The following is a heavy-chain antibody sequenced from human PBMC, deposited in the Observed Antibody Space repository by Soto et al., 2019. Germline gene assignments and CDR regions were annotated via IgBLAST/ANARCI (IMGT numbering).Heavy chain of an antibody. V-gene: IGHV1-69*06. CDR2: IIPIFGTA. CDR1: GGTFSSYA. CDR3: ARGYCSSTSCPNFDY. D-gene: IGHD2-2*01. J-gene: IGHJ4*02. Sequence: SVKISCKASGGTFSSYAISWVRQAPGQGLEWMGGIIPIFGTAKYVQKFQGRVTITAEKSTSTAYMELSSLRSEDTAVYYCARGYCSSTSCPNFDYWGQGTLVTV.